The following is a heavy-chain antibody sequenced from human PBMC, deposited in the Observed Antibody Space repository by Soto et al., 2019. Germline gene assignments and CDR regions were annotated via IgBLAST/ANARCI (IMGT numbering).Heavy chain of an antibody. J-gene: IGHJ4*02. Sequence: ASVKVSGKASGYTFTSYGISWVRQAPGQGLEWMGWISAYNGNTNYAQKLQGRVTMTTDTSTSTAYMELRSLRSDDTAVYYYAGEHYDSSGYYYFYWGQGTLVTVSS. CDR1: GYTFTSYG. V-gene: IGHV1-18*04. CDR3: AGEHYDSSGYYYFY. D-gene: IGHD3-22*01. CDR2: ISAYNGNT.